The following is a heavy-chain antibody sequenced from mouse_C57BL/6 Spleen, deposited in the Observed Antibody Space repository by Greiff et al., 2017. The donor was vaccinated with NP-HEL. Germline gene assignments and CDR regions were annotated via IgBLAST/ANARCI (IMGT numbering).Heavy chain of an antibody. D-gene: IGHD1-1*01. Sequence: QVQLQQSGPELVKPGASVKISCKASGYAFSSSWMNWVKQRPGKGLEWIGRIYPGDGDTNYNGKFKGKATLTADKSSSTAYMQLSSLTSEDSAVYFCARGYYGSLAYWGQGTLVTVSA. J-gene: IGHJ3*01. CDR3: ARGYYGSLAY. V-gene: IGHV1-82*01. CDR2: IYPGDGDT. CDR1: GYAFSSSW.